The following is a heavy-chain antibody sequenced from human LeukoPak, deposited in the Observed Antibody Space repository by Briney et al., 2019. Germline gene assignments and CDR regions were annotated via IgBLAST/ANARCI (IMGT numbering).Heavy chain of an antibody. CDR3: ATDFYDTT. Sequence: GGSLRLSCATSGFTFSNAWMNWVRQAPGKGLEWVGRTRSNSDGWTIDYAAPVKGRFALSRDDSKNTLYLQMNSLQTEDTAVYYCATDFYDTTWGQGTLVTVSS. D-gene: IGHD3-22*01. CDR2: TRSNSDGWTI. J-gene: IGHJ5*02. CDR1: GFTFSNAW. V-gene: IGHV3-15*07.